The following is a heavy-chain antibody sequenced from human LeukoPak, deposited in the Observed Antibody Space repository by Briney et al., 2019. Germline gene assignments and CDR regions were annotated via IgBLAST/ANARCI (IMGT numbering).Heavy chain of an antibody. J-gene: IGHJ4*02. V-gene: IGHV1-69*04. CDR3: ARDYYDSSGYHN. CDR1: GGTFSSYA. D-gene: IGHD3-22*01. CDR2: IIPILGIA. Sequence: ASVKVSCKASGGTFSSYAISWVRQAPGQGLEWMGRIIPILGIANYAQKFQGRVTITADKSTSTAYMELSSLRSEDTAVYYCARDYYDSSGYHNWGQGTLVTVSS.